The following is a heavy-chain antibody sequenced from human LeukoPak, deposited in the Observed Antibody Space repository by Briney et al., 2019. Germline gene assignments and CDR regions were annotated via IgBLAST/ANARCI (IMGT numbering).Heavy chain of an antibody. CDR3: ARGIPIVL. Sequence: SETLSLTCTVSGGSISSYYWSWIRQPPGKGLEWIGSIYYSGSTYYNPSLKSRVTISVDTSKNQFSLKLSSVTAADTAVYYCARGIPIVLWGQGTLVTVSS. CDR1: GGSISSYY. J-gene: IGHJ4*02. CDR2: IYYSGST. V-gene: IGHV4-39*01. D-gene: IGHD2-21*01.